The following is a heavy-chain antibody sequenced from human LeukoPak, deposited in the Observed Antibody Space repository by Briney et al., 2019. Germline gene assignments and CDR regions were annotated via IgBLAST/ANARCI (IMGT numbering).Heavy chain of an antibody. J-gene: IGHJ4*02. CDR2: IYHSGST. CDR1: GYSISSGHY. Sequence: SETLSLTCAVSGYSISSGHYWGWIRQPPGKGLEWIGGIYHSGSTSYNPSLKSRVTISVDTSKNQFSLKLNSVTAAATAVYYCARNDSSGYFDYWGQGTLVTVSS. V-gene: IGHV4-38-2*01. D-gene: IGHD3-22*01. CDR3: ARNDSSGYFDY.